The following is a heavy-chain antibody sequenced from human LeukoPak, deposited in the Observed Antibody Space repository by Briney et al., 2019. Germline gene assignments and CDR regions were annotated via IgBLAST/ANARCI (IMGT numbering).Heavy chain of an antibody. CDR2: INSDGSST. CDR3: ARASDSSGYYPPFDY. D-gene: IGHD3-22*01. V-gene: IGHV3-74*01. Sequence: GRSLRLSCAASGFTFTSYWMHWVRQAPGKGLVWVSRINSDGSSTSYADSVKGRFTIYRDNAKNTLYLQMNSLRAEDTAVYYCARASDSSGYYPPFDYWGQGTLVTVSS. J-gene: IGHJ4*02. CDR1: GFTFTSYW.